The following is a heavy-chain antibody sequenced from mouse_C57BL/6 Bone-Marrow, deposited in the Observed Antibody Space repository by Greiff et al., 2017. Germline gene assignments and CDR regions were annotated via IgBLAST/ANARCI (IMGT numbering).Heavy chain of an antibody. Sequence: EVQLQQSGPELVKPGASVKISCKASGYSFTGYYMNWVKQSPEKSLEWIGEINPSTGGTTYNQKFKAKATLTVDKSSSTAYMQLKSLTSEDSAVYYCARSNYGSSSWFAYWGQGTLVTVSA. J-gene: IGHJ3*01. D-gene: IGHD1-1*01. CDR2: INPSTGGT. CDR3: ARSNYGSSSWFAY. V-gene: IGHV1-42*01. CDR1: GYSFTGYY.